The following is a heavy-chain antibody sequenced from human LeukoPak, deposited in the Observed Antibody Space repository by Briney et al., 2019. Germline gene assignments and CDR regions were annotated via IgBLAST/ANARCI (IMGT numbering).Heavy chain of an antibody. J-gene: IGHJ4*02. V-gene: IGHV4-30-4*01. D-gene: IGHD3-9*01. CDR1: GGSISSGDYY. Sequence: SETLSLTCTVSGGSISSGDYYWSWIRQPPGKGLEWIGYIYYSGSTYYNPSLKSRFTISVDTSKNQFSLKLSSVTAADTAVYYCARGSYDILTGYPHWGQGTLVTVSS. CDR2: IYYSGST. CDR3: ARGSYDILTGYPH.